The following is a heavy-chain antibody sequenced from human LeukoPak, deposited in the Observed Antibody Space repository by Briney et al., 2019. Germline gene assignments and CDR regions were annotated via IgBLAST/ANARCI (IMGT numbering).Heavy chain of an antibody. CDR2: ISTSGSTI. V-gene: IGHV3-11*01. Sequence: GGSLRLSCAASGFTFSDHYMNWIRQAPGKGLEWVSYISTSGSTIYYADSVKGRFTISRDNAKSSLYLQMDSLRADDTAVYYCARDLSRGVNYYALDVWGQGTTDTVSS. J-gene: IGHJ6*02. CDR3: ARDLSRGVNYYALDV. CDR1: GFTFSDHY. D-gene: IGHD2-8*02.